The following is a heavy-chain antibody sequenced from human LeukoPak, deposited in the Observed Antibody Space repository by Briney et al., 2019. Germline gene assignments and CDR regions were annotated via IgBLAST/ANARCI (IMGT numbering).Heavy chain of an antibody. V-gene: IGHV1-8*03. CDR2: MNPNSGNT. J-gene: IGHJ4*02. D-gene: IGHD2-2*01. CDR3: ARVYCGSTSCQIDY. CDR1: GYTFTSYD. Sequence: ASVKVSCKASGYTFTSYDINWVRQATGQGLEWMGWMNPNSGNTGYAQKFQGRVTITRNTSISTAYMELSSLRSEDTAVYYCARVYCGSTSCQIDYWGQGTLVTVSS.